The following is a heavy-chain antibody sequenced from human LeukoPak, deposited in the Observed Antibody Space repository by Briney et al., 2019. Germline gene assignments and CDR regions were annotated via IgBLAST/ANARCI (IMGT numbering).Heavy chain of an antibody. V-gene: IGHV4-59*01. CDR2: IYYRGST. CDR3: ARGGSSSFQYYYGIDV. D-gene: IGHD6-6*01. CDR1: GGSIISYY. Sequence: SETLSLTCTVSGGSIISYYWSWIRQPPGKGLERLGYIYYRGSTNYNPSLKSRVTISVDTSKNQFSLELRSVTAADTAVYYCARGGSSSFQYYYGIDVWGQGTTVTDSS. J-gene: IGHJ6*02.